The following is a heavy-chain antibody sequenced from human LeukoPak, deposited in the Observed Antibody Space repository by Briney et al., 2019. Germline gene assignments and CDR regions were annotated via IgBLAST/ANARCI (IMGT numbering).Heavy chain of an antibody. CDR1: GGSVTSGTYH. V-gene: IGHV4-39*07. CDR2: VYFDGGT. D-gene: IGHD3-16*01. Sequence: SETLSLTCSVSGGSVTSGTYHWGWIRQPPGKGLEWIGSVYFDGGTHYKPSLQSRVTISVDTSKNQFSLRLSSVTAADTALYYCARDHYYDGRGRFGPWGQGTLVTVSS. J-gene: IGHJ5*02. CDR3: ARDHYYDGRGRFGP.